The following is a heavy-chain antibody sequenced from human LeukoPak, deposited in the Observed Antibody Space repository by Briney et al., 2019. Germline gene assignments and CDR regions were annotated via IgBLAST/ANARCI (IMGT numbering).Heavy chain of an antibody. CDR1: GGSISSSSSY. CDR2: IYYSGSS. J-gene: IGHJ4*02. Sequence: SETLSLTCSVSGGSISSSSSYWGWIRQPPGKGLEWIGSIYYSGSSFDNPALKSRVTMSADTSKNQFSLKLRSVTAADTAIYYCVRDWGDAWAYFDYWGQGTLVTVSS. D-gene: IGHD3-16*01. CDR3: VRDWGDAWAYFDY. V-gene: IGHV4-39*07.